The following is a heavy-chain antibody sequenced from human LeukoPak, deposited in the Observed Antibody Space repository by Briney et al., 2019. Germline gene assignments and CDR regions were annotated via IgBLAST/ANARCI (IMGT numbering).Heavy chain of an antibody. CDR2: IRYDGSKK. CDR3: ANPDETFYDVLTGYRQSTSIAFDI. V-gene: IGHV3-30*02. J-gene: IGHJ3*02. D-gene: IGHD3-9*01. CDR1: GFSFSNYG. Sequence: GGSLRLPCATSGFSFSNYGMHWVRQAPGKGLEWVACIRYDGSKKYYADSVKGRFTISRDNSKNTLYLQTNSLRPEDTAVYYCANPDETFYDVLTGYRQSTSIAFDIWGQGTMVTVSS.